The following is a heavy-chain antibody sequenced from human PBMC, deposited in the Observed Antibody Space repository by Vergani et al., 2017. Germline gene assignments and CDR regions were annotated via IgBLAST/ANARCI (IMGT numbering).Heavy chain of an antibody. V-gene: IGHV1-2*02. CDR3: ARPDDAYSYGYGDYYYYYMDV. CDR2: INPNGDAT. J-gene: IGHJ6*03. D-gene: IGHD5-18*01. CDR1: GYTFTGYY. Sequence: QVQLVQSGAEVKKPGASVKVSCKASGYTFTGYYIHWMRQAPGQGLEWIGWINPNGDATHYAQNFRGRVTLTRDTSSTTAYMDLASLTSDDTAVYYCARPDDAYSYGYGDYYYYYMDVWGKGTTVTVSS.